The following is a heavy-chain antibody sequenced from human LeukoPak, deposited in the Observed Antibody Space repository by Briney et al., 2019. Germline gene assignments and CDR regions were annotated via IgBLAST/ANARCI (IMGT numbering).Heavy chain of an antibody. Sequence: SETLSLTCTVSGVSISYYYWSWVRQSPGKGLEWVGNIYYSGTTNYNPSLKSRVTISVDTSKNQFSLQLRSVTAADTAVYYCAREDPQTTVPEGMDVWGQGTTVTVSS. V-gene: IGHV4-59*01. CDR2: IYYSGTT. CDR3: AREDPQTTVPEGMDV. CDR1: GVSISYYY. D-gene: IGHD4-17*01. J-gene: IGHJ6*01.